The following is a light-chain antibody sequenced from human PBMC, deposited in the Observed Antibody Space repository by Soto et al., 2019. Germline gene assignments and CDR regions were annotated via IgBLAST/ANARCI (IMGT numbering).Light chain of an antibody. CDR1: QSVSSSY. Sequence: EIVLTQSPGTLSLSPGERATLSCRASQSVSSSYLAWYQQKPGQAPRLLIYGASSRATGIPDRFSGSWSGTAFTLTISRLEPEDFAVYYCQQYGSSPKAFGPGTKVDIK. CDR2: GAS. V-gene: IGKV3-20*01. CDR3: QQYGSSPKA. J-gene: IGKJ3*01.